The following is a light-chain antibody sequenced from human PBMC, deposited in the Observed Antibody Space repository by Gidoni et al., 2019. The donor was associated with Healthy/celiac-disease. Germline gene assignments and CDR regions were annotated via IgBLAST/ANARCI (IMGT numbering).Light chain of an antibody. Sequence: DIQMTQSPSTLSASVGDRVTITCRASQSISSWLAWYQQKPGKAPKLLSYKASSLERGVPSRFSGRGSGTEFTLNISRLQPDDFATYYCQQYKSYLCRFGQGTKLEIK. CDR2: KAS. J-gene: IGKJ2*04. CDR3: QQYKSYLCR. V-gene: IGKV1-5*03. CDR1: QSISSW.